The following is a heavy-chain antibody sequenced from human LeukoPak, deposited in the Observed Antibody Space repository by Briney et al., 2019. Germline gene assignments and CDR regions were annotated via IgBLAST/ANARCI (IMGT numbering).Heavy chain of an antibody. Sequence: ASVKVSCKASGYTFTSYDINWVRQATGQGLEWMGWMNPNSGNTGYAQKFQGRVTMTRNTSISTAYMELSSLRSEDTAVYYCARVCTTYHRRLRLGGLSLCYWGQGTLVTVSS. CDR2: MNPNSGNT. J-gene: IGHJ4*02. CDR3: ARVCTTYHRRLRLGGLSLCY. V-gene: IGHV1-8*01. CDR1: GYTFTSYD. D-gene: IGHD3-16*02.